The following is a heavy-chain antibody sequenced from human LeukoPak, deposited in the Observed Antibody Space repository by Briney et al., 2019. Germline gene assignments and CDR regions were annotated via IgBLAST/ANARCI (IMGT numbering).Heavy chain of an antibody. CDR2: INPNSGGT. V-gene: IGHV1-2*02. CDR3: ARGSYSSSWYY. J-gene: IGHJ4*02. CDR1: GYTFTGYY. Sequence: GASVKVSCKASGYTFTGYYMHWVRQAPGQGLEWMGWINPNSGGTNYAQKFQGRVTMTRDMSTSTVYMELSSLRSEDTAVYYCARGSYSSSWYYWGQGTLVTVSS. D-gene: IGHD6-13*01.